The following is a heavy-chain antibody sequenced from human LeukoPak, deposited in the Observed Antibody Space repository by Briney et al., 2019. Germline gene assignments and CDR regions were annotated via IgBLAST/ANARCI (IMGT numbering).Heavy chain of an antibody. J-gene: IGHJ4*02. CDR3: ARQVAATDFDF. CDR1: GFTFSSYS. Sequence: GGSLRLSCAASGFTFSSYSMNWVRQAPGKGLEWVSFISTGSLTIYYADSVKGRLTISRDDARNSLYLQMNRLRDEDTAVYYCARQVAATDFDFWGQGTLVTVSS. CDR2: ISTGSLTI. D-gene: IGHD2-15*01. V-gene: IGHV3-48*02.